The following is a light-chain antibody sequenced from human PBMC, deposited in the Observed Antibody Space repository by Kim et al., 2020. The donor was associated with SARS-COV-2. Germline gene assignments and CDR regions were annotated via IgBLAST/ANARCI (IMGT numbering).Light chain of an antibody. J-gene: IGLJ1*01. CDR3: SSYTSTNTLV. CDR1: SSDIGDYTY. V-gene: IGLV2-14*03. Sequence: QSVVTQPASVSGSPGQSITISCTGTSSDIGDYTYVSWYQQDPGKAPKLMIYDVSKRPSGVSNRFSGSKSGNTASLTISGLQAEDEADYYCSSYTSTNTLVFGTGTKVTVL. CDR2: DVS.